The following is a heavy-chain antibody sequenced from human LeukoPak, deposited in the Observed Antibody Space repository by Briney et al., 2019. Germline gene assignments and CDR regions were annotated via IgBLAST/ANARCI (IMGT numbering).Heavy chain of an antibody. V-gene: IGHV4-4*02. CDR1: GGSIVNGHW. Sequence: SETLSLTCAVSGGSIVNGHWWSWVRQPPGEGLEWIGEIHHNGRTNYNPSLKSRVTISVDTSKNQFSLKLSSVTAAGTAVYYCARRGIVLMVYATYNWFDPWGQGTLVTVSS. J-gene: IGHJ5*02. D-gene: IGHD2-8*01. CDR2: IHHNGRT. CDR3: ARRGIVLMVYATYNWFDP.